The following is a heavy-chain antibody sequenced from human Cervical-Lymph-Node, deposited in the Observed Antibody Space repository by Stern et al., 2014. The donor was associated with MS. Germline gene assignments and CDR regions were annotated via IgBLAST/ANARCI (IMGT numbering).Heavy chain of an antibody. CDR2: ISRDGSRT. CDR3: TRTTTEAEDFDY. V-gene: IGHV3-74*02. J-gene: IGHJ4*02. D-gene: IGHD4-17*01. Sequence: EVQLLESGGGLVQPGGSLRLSCAASGFTFSNYWMHWVRQAPGKGLEWVSRISRDGSRTTYADSVKGRFTISRDNVKETLYVQMNSLKAEDTAVYYCTRTTTEAEDFDYWGQGTLVTVSS. CDR1: GFTFSNYW.